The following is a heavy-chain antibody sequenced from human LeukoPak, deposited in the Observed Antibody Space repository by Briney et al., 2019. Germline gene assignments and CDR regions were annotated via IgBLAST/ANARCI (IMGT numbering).Heavy chain of an antibody. CDR3: ARGPPYSGSYNDY. Sequence: SETLSLTCTVSGDSISSGTYYWSWIRQPAGKGLEWIGRIYTSGSTNYNPSLKSRVTISVDTSKNQFSLKLSSVTAADTAVYYCARGPPYSGSYNDYWGQGTLVTVSS. D-gene: IGHD1-26*01. J-gene: IGHJ4*02. CDR1: GDSISSGTYY. V-gene: IGHV4-61*02. CDR2: IYTSGST.